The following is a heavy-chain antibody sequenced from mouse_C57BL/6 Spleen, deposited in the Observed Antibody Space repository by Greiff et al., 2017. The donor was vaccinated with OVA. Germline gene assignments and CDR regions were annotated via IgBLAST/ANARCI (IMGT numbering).Heavy chain of an antibody. D-gene: IGHD1-2*01. CDR1: GYTFTSYW. CDR2: IDPNSGGT. CDR3: AREGTTAHWYFDV. Sequence: VQLQQPGAELVKPGASVKLSCKASGYTFTSYWMHWVKQRPGRGLEWIGRIDPNSGGTKYNEKFKSKATLTVDTHSSTAYMKRSSLTSEDSAVYYCAREGTTAHWYFDVWGTGTTGTVSS. V-gene: IGHV1-72*01. J-gene: IGHJ1*03.